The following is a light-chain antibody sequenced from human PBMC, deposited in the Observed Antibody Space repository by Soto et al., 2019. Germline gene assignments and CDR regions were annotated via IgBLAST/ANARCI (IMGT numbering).Light chain of an antibody. CDR2: GAA. J-gene: IGKJ5*01. V-gene: IGKV1-39*01. Sequence: DIQMTQSPSPLSASVGDIVTITFRATKRSVKHYNWYQQKHGRAAKFLIYGAATLQSGVPSRFTGSGSGTDFALTVNSLQAEDFATYYCRQGYSSPATFGQGTRLEIK. CDR3: RQGYSSPAT. CDR1: KRSVKH.